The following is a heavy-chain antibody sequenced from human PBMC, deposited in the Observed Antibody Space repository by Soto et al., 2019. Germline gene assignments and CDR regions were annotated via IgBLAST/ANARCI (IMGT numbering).Heavy chain of an antibody. D-gene: IGHD6-19*01. CDR2: IAYDGSNK. V-gene: IGHV3-30-3*01. CDR1: GFSFRNYA. Sequence: QVQLVESGGGVVQPGRSLRLSCAASGFSFRNYAMHWVRQAPGKGLEWVALIAYDGSNKYYADSVKGRFIISIDNSKNALYVQMRSLRSEDTAVYFCARDHSSGRSHLGAFDIWCQGTMVTVSS. J-gene: IGHJ3*02. CDR3: ARDHSSGRSHLGAFDI.